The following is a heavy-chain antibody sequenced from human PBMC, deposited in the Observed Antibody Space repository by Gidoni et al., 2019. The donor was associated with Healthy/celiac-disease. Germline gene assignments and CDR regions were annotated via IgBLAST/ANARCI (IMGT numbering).Heavy chain of an antibody. Sequence: EVQLVESGGGLVQPGTSLRLFCAASGFTFDAYAMHWVRQAPGKGLERVSGISWNSGSIGYADSVKDRFTISRDNAKNSLYLQMNSLRAEDTALYYCAKGDPDYWGQGTLVTVSS. CDR3: AKGDPDY. D-gene: IGHD2-21*02. CDR2: ISWNSGSI. CDR1: GFTFDAYA. V-gene: IGHV3-9*01. J-gene: IGHJ4*02.